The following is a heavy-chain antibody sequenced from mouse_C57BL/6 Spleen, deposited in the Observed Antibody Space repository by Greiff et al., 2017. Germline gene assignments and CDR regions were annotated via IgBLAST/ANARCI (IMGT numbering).Heavy chain of an antibody. CDR1: GYTFTSYW. V-gene: IGHV1-64*01. D-gene: IGHD1-1*01. Sequence: QVQLKQPGAELVKPGASVKLSCKASGYTFTSYWMHWVKQRPGQGLEWIGMIHPNSGSTNYNEKFKSKATLTVDKSSSTAYMQLSSLTSEDSAVYYCARAAFLYYGSSYAMDYWGQGTSVTVSS. J-gene: IGHJ4*01. CDR2: IHPNSGST. CDR3: ARAAFLYYGSSYAMDY.